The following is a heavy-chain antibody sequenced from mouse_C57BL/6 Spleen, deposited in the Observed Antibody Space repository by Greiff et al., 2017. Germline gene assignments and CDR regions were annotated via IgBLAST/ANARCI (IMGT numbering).Heavy chain of an antibody. V-gene: IGHV3-6*01. CDR2: ISYDGSN. CDR1: GYSITSGYY. D-gene: IGHD1-1*01. CDR3: AREYYGEGYFDV. Sequence: EVKLQESGPGLVKPSQSLSLTCSVTGYSITSGYYWNWIRQFPGNKLEWMGYISYDGSNNYNPSLKNLISITRDTSKNQFFLKLNSVTTEDTATYYCAREYYGEGYFDVWGTGTTVTVSS. J-gene: IGHJ1*03.